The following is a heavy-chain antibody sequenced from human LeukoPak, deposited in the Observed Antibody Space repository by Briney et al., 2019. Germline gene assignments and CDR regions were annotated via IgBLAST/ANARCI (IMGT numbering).Heavy chain of an antibody. CDR1: GGSISSGGYS. J-gene: IGHJ3*02. CDR3: ARDGRYYYAFDI. V-gene: IGHV4-30-4*07. CDR2: IYYSGST. Sequence: SETLSLTCTVSGGSISSGGYSWSWIRQPPGKGLEWIGYIYYSGSTYYNPSLKSRVTISVDTSKNQFSLKLSSVTAADTAVYYCARDGRYYYAFDIWGQGTMVTVSS. D-gene: IGHD1-26*01.